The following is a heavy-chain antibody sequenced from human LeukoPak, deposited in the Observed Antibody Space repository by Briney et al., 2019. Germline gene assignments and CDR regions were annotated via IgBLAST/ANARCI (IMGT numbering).Heavy chain of an antibody. CDR2: IYYSGST. V-gene: IGHV4-39*01. CDR3: ARAPARGSYSAFDI. CDR1: GGSISSNSYY. J-gene: IGHJ3*02. D-gene: IGHD1-26*01. Sequence: PSETLSLTCTVSGGSISSNSYYWGWIRQPPGKGLKWIGSIYYSGSTYYNPSLKSRVTISVGTSKNQFSLKLSSVTAADTAVYYCARAPARGSYSAFDIWGQGTMVTVSS.